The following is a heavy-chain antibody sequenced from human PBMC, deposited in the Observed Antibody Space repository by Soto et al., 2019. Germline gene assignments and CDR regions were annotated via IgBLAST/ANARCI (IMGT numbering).Heavy chain of an antibody. CDR3: ARSQGGSSSLDIYYYYYYCMDV. Sequence: QVQLVQSGAEVKKPGSSVKVSCKAPGGTFSTYAISWVRQAPEQGLEWMGGVIPIFGTPKYAQKFQGRVTITADESTSTGYMELRSLRSEDTAVYYCARSQGGSSSLDIYYYYYYCMDVWGQGTTVTVSS. D-gene: IGHD2-15*01. J-gene: IGHJ6*02. CDR2: VIPIFGTP. CDR1: GGTFSTYA. V-gene: IGHV1-69*01.